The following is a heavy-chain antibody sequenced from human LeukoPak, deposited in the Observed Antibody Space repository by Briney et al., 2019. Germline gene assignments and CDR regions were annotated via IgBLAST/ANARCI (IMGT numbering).Heavy chain of an antibody. CDR1: GFTFSSFS. V-gene: IGHV3-21*01. D-gene: IGHD3-22*01. Sequence: PGGSLRLSCAASGFTFSSFSMNWVRQAPGKGLEWVSSISSSSNYIYYADSVKGRFTISRDNAKTSLYLQINSLRAEDTAMYYCARAAGNYYDSSGYYSFDAFDIWGQGTMVTVSS. J-gene: IGHJ3*02. CDR2: ISSSSNYI. CDR3: ARAAGNYYDSSGYYSFDAFDI.